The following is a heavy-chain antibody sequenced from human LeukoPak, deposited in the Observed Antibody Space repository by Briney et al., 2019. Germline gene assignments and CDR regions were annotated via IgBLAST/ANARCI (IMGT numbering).Heavy chain of an antibody. D-gene: IGHD4-17*01. CDR1: GYSISSGYY. J-gene: IGHJ4*02. CDR2: IYHSGST. Sequence: PSETLSLTCTVSGYSISSGYYWCWIRQPPGRGLEWIGSIYHSGSTYYNPSLKSRVTISVDTSKNQFSLKLSSVTAADTAVYYCARRATVNKYYFDYWGQGTLVTVSS. V-gene: IGHV4-38-2*02. CDR3: ARRATVNKYYFDY.